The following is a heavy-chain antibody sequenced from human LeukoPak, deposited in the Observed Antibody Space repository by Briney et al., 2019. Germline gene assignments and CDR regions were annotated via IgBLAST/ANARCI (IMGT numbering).Heavy chain of an antibody. CDR3: AKQSAGSAAWYSLHYDF. J-gene: IGHJ4*02. V-gene: IGHV3-23*01. CDR1: GFTLSSYA. Sequence: GGSLRLSCVASGFTLSSYAMTWVRQAPGRGLEWVSSVDGGGGGTYYADSVKGRFTISRDNSKDTLYLQMNGLRAEDTAVYFCAKQSAGSAAWYSLHYDFWGQGTLVTVSS. D-gene: IGHD6-13*01. CDR2: VDGGGGGT.